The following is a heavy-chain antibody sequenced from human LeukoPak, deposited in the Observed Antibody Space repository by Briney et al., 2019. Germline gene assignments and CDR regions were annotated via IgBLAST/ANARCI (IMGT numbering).Heavy chain of an antibody. CDR2: IRYDGSNK. V-gene: IGHV3-30*02. CDR3: AKDRAIAAVYYYYMDV. Sequence: GGSLRLSCAASGFTFSSYGMHWVRQAPGKGLEWVAFIRYDGSNKYYADSVKGRFTISRDNSKNTLYLQMNSLRAEDTAVYYCAKDRAIAAVYYYYMDVWGKGTTVTVSS. CDR1: GFTFSSYG. J-gene: IGHJ6*03. D-gene: IGHD6-13*01.